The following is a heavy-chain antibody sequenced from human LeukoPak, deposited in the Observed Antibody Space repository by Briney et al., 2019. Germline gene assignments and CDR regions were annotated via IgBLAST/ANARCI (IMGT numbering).Heavy chain of an antibody. J-gene: IGHJ4*01. CDR1: GGSISSGSYY. Sequence: SQTLSLTCTVSGGSISSGSYYWGWLRQPAGKGLEWVGRIYSSGSTNYNPSLKSRVTISVDTSKNQFSLKLSSVTAADTAVYYCARVQYCGGDCYSGNFDYWGQGTLVTVSS. CDR2: IYSSGST. D-gene: IGHD2-21*02. CDR3: ARVQYCGGDCYSGNFDY. V-gene: IGHV4-61*02.